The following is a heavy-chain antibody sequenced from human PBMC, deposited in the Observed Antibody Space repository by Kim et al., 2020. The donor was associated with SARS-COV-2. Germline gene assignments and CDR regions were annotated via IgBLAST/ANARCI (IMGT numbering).Heavy chain of an antibody. V-gene: IGHV4-34*01. CDR3: ARTGRTWGYCSSTSCSPLSRSNWFDP. J-gene: IGHJ5*02. CDR1: GGSFSGYY. Sequence: SETLSLTCAVYGGSFSGYYWSWIRQPPGKGLEWIGEINHSGSTNYNPSLKSRVTISVDTSKNQFSLKLSSVTAADTAVYYCARTGRTWGYCSSTSCSPLSRSNWFDPWGQGTLVTVSS. D-gene: IGHD2-2*01. CDR2: INHSGST.